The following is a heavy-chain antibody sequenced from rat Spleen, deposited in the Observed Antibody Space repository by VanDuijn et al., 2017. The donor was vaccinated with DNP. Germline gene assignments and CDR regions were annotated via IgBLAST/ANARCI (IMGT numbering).Heavy chain of an antibody. V-gene: IGHV5-7*01. Sequence: EVQLVESGGGLVQPGRSLKLSCAASGFTFSDHNMAWVRQAPKKSLEWVAIISYDGSDTYYRNSVKGRFTISRDNAKSTLYLRMDSLRSEDTATYYCAGRPPPTRGPFDYWGQGVTVTVSS. CDR2: ISYDGSDT. J-gene: IGHJ2*01. CDR1: GFTFSDHN. D-gene: IGHD1-4*01. CDR3: AGRPPPTRGPFDY.